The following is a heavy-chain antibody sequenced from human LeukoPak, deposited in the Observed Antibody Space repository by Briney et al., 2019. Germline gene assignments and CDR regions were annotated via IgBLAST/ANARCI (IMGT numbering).Heavy chain of an antibody. CDR3: ATFRFLGT. CDR1: GFTFNNYW. Sequence: GGSLRLSCAASGFTFNNYWMTWVRQGPGKGLEWVANIKPGGNEKYYVDSVKGRFTISRDNVKNSLYLQMNSLRAEDTAIYYCATFRFLGTWGQGTMVTVS. V-gene: IGHV3-7*03. CDR2: IKPGGNEK. D-gene: IGHD3-3*01. J-gene: IGHJ3*01.